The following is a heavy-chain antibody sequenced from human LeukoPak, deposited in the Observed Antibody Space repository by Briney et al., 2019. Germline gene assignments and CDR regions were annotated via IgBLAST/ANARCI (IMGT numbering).Heavy chain of an antibody. Sequence: SQTLSLTCTVSGGSISSYYWSWIRHPPGKGLEWIGYIYYSGSPNYNPSLKSRVPISVDTSKNQFSLKLSSVTAADTAVYYCARFMWFGESLDAFDIWGQGTMVTVSS. CDR3: ARFMWFGESLDAFDI. CDR2: IYYSGSP. D-gene: IGHD3-10*01. V-gene: IGHV4-59*01. CDR1: GGSISSYY. J-gene: IGHJ3*02.